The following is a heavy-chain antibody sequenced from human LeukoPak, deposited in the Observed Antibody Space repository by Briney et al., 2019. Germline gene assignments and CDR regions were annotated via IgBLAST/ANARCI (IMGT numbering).Heavy chain of an antibody. V-gene: IGHV1-69*04. CDR3: ARGDILTGYGYYYYYGMDV. J-gene: IGHJ6*02. Sequence: SVKVSCKASGGSFSSYAISWVRQAPGQGLEWMRRIIPILGIANYAQKFQGRVTITADKSTSTAYMELSSLRSEDTAVYYCARGDILTGYGYYYYYGMDVWGQGTTVTVSS. CDR1: GGSFSSYA. CDR2: IIPILGIA. D-gene: IGHD3-9*01.